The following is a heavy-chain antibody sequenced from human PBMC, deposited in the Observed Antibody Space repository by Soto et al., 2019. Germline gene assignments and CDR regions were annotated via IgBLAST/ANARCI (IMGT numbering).Heavy chain of an antibody. V-gene: IGHV6-1*01. CDR2: TYYRSKWYN. D-gene: IGHD3-10*01. Sequence: QVQLQQSGPGLVKPSQTLSLTCAISGDSVSSNSAAWNWIRQSPSRGLEWLGRTYYRSKWYNDYAVSVKSRITINPDTAKNQFSLQLNSVTPEDTAVYYCARDRAGGSGPRLFHYYYGMDVWGQGTTVTVSS. J-gene: IGHJ6*02. CDR1: GDSVSSNSAA. CDR3: ARDRAGGSGPRLFHYYYGMDV.